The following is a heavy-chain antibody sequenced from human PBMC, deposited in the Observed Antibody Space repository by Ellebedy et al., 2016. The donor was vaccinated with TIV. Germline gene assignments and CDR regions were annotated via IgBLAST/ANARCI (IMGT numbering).Heavy chain of an antibody. Sequence: GESLKISXVASGFTFSSYGMSWVRQAPGKGLEWVSAIPGSGGSAYYADSVKGRFTISRDNSKSTLYLQMNSLRAEDAAVYYCAKDWSYGDYATAHFDYWGQGTLVTVSS. D-gene: IGHD4-17*01. CDR2: IPGSGGSA. V-gene: IGHV3-23*01. CDR3: AKDWSYGDYATAHFDY. CDR1: GFTFSSYG. J-gene: IGHJ4*02.